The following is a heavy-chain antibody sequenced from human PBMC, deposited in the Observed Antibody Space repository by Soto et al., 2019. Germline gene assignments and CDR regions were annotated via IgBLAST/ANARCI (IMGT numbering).Heavy chain of an antibody. D-gene: IGHD3-10*01. Sequence: EVQLLESGGGLVQPGGSLRLSCAASGFTFNSYAMSWVRQAPGKGLEWVSAISGSGGSTYYADSVKGRFTISRDNSKNTLYLQMNSLRAEDTAVYYCAKLHSVRGVIIWFDPWGQGTLVTVSS. CDR1: GFTFNSYA. CDR3: AKLHSVRGVIIWFDP. V-gene: IGHV3-23*01. CDR2: ISGSGGST. J-gene: IGHJ5*02.